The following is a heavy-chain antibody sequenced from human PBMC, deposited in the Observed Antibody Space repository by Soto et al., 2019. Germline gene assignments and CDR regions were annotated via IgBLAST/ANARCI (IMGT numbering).Heavy chain of an antibody. CDR1: GYRFTSYG. Sequence: ASVKVSCTACGYRFTSYGMHWVRQAPGQRPEWMGWINAGNGYTKYSQTLQGRVAFTRDISASTAYMEVSSLGSEDTAVYYCARDPCSGGRCYPEVYAFDIWGQGTTVTVSS. J-gene: IGHJ3*02. CDR3: ARDPCSGGRCYPEVYAFDI. D-gene: IGHD2-15*01. V-gene: IGHV1-3*01. CDR2: INAGNGYT.